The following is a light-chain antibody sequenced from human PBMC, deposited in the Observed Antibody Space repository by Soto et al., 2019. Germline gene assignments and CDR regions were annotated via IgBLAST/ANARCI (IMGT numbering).Light chain of an antibody. CDR2: DVS. Sequence: QSALTQPRSVSGSPGQSVTISCTGTSSDVGGYNYVSWYQQHPGKAPKLMIYDVSKRPSGVPDRFSGSQSGNTASLTISGLQAEDEADHYCSSYAGSYTHVVFGGGTKLTVL. CDR3: SSYAGSYTHVV. J-gene: IGLJ2*01. V-gene: IGLV2-11*01. CDR1: SSDVGGYNY.